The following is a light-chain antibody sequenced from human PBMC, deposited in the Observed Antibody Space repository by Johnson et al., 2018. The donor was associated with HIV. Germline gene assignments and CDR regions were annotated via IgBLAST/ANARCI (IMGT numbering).Light chain of an antibody. CDR3: GTWDNSLSAGV. Sequence: QSVLTQPPSVSAAPGQKVTVSCSGSSSNIGNNFVSWYQQVPGTAPKLLIYDTDKRPSGIPDRFSGSKSGTSATLGISGLQTGDEADYYCGTWDNSLSAGVFGSWTKVTVL. CDR2: DTD. CDR1: SSNIGNNF. J-gene: IGLJ1*01. V-gene: IGLV1-51*01.